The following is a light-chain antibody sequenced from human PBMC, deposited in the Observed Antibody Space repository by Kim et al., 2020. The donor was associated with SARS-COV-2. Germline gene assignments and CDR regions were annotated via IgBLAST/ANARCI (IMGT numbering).Light chain of an antibody. CDR2: GAS. CDR1: QSVSSN. V-gene: IGKV3D-15*01. CDR3: QQYNNWPSLT. J-gene: IGKJ4*01. Sequence: EIVMTQSPATLSVSPGERATLSCRASQSVSSNLAWYQQKPGQAPRLLIYGASIRATGIPARFSGSWSGTEFTLTISSLQSEDFAVYYCQQYNNWPSLTFGGGTKVDIK.